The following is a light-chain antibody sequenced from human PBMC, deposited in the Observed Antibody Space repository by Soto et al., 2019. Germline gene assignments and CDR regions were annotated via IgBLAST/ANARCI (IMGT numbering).Light chain of an antibody. J-gene: IGKJ4*01. Sequence: DIQLTQSPSSLTASIGDTVTITCRASPAIGTWLAWHQQKPEKAPKSLIYAASTLQSVVPSRFNGSGSGTDFTLTINSLQPEDCATYYCQQYNTYPLTFGGGTKVEIK. CDR1: PAIGTW. CDR2: AAS. V-gene: IGKV1D-16*01. CDR3: QQYNTYPLT.